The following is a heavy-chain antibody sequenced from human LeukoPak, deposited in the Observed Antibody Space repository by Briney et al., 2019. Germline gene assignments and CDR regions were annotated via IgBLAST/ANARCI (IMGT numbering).Heavy chain of an antibody. V-gene: IGHV3-74*01. CDR3: AALPYSSGWYEDY. J-gene: IGHJ4*02. Sequence: GGSLRLSCAASGFTFSSYWMHWVRQAPGKGLVSVSRINSDGSSTSYADSVKGRFTISRDNAKNTLYLQMNSLRAEDTAVYYCAALPYSSGWYEDYWGQGTLVTVSS. CDR1: GFTFSSYW. D-gene: IGHD6-19*01. CDR2: INSDGSST.